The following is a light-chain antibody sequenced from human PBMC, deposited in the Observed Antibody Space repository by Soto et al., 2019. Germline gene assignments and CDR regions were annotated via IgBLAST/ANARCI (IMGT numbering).Light chain of an antibody. V-gene: IGKV3-15*01. CDR3: QQLNSYPPF. CDR2: GAS. Sequence: EIVMTQSPATLSVSPGERATLSCRASQSVSSNLAWYQQKPGQAPRLLIYGASTRATGIPARFSGSGSGTEFTLTISSLQPEDFVTYYCQQLNSYPPFFGGGTKVDIK. J-gene: IGKJ4*01. CDR1: QSVSSN.